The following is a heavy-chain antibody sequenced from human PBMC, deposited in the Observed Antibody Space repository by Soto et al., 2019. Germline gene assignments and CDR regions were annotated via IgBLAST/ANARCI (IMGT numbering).Heavy chain of an antibody. J-gene: IGHJ4*02. CDR1: GGSISGSSYY. V-gene: IGHV4-39*01. CDR2: WYFSGTT. CDR3: ARGGKRVSMIRGFDF. Sequence: TSETLSLTCTVSGGSISGSSYYWAWIRQPPGKGLGWIGSWYFSGTTYYSPSLKSRVTISVDTSKNQFSLRLSSLTAADTAVYSCARGGKRVSMIRGFDFWGQGALVTVSS. D-gene: IGHD3-10*01.